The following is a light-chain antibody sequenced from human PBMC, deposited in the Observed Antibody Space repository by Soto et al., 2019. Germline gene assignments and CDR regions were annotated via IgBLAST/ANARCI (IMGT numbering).Light chain of an antibody. CDR3: HQYGNSPGT. CDR2: GAS. V-gene: IGKV3-20*01. CDR1: QSVRSNY. Sequence: EIVLTQSPGTLSLSPGERATLSCRASQSVRSNYLAWYQQKPGQAPSLLIYGASTRATGIPDRFSGSGSGTDFTLTITRLEPEDFAVHYCHQYGNSPGTFGQGTKLEIK. J-gene: IGKJ2*01.